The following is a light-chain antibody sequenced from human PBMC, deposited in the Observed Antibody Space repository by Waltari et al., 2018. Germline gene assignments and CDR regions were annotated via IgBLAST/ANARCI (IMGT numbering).Light chain of an antibody. CDR1: QSVFYSSNNKNY. J-gene: IGKJ4*01. Sequence: DIVMTQSPDSLAVSLGERATINCKSSQSVFYSSNNKNYLAWYQQKPGQPPKLLIYWASTRESGVPDRFSGSGSGTDFTLTISSLQAEDVAVYYCQQYYSTLTFGGGTKVEIK. V-gene: IGKV4-1*01. CDR3: QQYYSTLT. CDR2: WAS.